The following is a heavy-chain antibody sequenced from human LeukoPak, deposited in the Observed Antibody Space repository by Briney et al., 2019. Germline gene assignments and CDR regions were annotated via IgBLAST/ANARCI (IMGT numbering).Heavy chain of an antibody. V-gene: IGHV3-53*01. CDR1: GFTVSTNP. D-gene: IGHD6-19*01. J-gene: IGHJ4*02. Sequence: PGGSLRLSCTVSGFTVSTNPWSWVRQAPGKGLEWVSFIYSGGDTHYSDSVKGRFTISRDNSKNTLYLQMNSLRAEDTAFYYCARRGGWYDPRDYFDNWGQGTLVTVSS. CDR3: ARRGGWYDPRDYFDN. CDR2: IYSGGDT.